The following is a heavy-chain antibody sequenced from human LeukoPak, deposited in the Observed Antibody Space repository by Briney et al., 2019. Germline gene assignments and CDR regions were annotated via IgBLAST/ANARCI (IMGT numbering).Heavy chain of an antibody. CDR3: ARDTGGSLGFDY. V-gene: IGHV1-2*02. J-gene: IGHJ4*02. CDR1: GYTFTGYY. CDR2: INPNSGGT. Sequence: ASVKVSCKASGYTFTGYYMHWVRQAPGQGLEWMGWINPNSGGTNYAQNFQGRVTMTRGTSISTAYMELSRLRSDETAVYYCARDTGGSLGFDYWGQGTLVTVSS. D-gene: IGHD2-8*02.